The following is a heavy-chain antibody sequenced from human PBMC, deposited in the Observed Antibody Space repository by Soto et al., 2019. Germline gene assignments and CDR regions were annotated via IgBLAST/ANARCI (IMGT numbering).Heavy chain of an antibody. J-gene: IGHJ4*02. CDR2: IYHGGST. CDR1: GGSISSGGYS. D-gene: IGHD6-13*01. V-gene: IGHV4-30-2*01. CDR3: ARVGLAAAGGGFDY. Sequence: SETLSLTCAVSGGSISSGGYSWSWIRQPPGKGLEWIGYIYHGGSTYYNPSLKSRVTISVDRSKNQFSLKLSSVTAADTAVYYCARVGLAAAGGGFDYWGQGTLVTVSS.